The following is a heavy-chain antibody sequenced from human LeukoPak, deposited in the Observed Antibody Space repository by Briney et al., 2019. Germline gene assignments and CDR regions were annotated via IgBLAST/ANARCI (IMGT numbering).Heavy chain of an antibody. CDR2: IRSIGDR. V-gene: IGHV3-13*01. CDR3: ARLYSSGRYANAFDI. CDR1: GFTFGDYD. D-gene: IGHD6-19*01. J-gene: IGHJ3*02. Sequence: GGSLRLSWAASGFTFGDYDMHWVRQATGKGLEWVSAIRSIGDRFYSGSVKGRFTISRENAKNTLYLEMNSLRVGDTAVYYCARLYSSGRYANAFDIWGQGTVVTVSS.